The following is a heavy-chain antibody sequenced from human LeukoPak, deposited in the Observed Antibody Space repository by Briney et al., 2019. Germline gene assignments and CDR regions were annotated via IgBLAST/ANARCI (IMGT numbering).Heavy chain of an antibody. CDR1: GFTFNSYW. Sequence: GGSLRLSCAASGFTFNSYWMSWVRQAPGKGLEWVANIKQDGSEKYYVDSVKGRFTISRDNAKNSLYLQMNSLRAEDTAVYYCANSVGDGYDSNWGQGTLVTVSS. CDR3: ANSVGDGYDSN. D-gene: IGHD5-12*01. CDR2: IKQDGSEK. J-gene: IGHJ4*02. V-gene: IGHV3-7*01.